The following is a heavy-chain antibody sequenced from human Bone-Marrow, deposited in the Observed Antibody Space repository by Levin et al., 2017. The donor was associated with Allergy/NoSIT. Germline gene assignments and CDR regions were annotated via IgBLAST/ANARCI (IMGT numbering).Heavy chain of an antibody. D-gene: IGHD3-10*01. V-gene: IGHV3-30*18. J-gene: IGHJ3*02. CDR3: AKDAYYYGGGSIPAFDI. CDR1: GFTFSSYG. CDR2: ISYDERNK. Sequence: GESLKISCAASGFTFSSYGMHWVRQTPGKGLEWVAVISYDERNKYYAGSVKGRFTISRDNSKNTLYLQMNSLRAEDTAVYYCAKDAYYYGGGSIPAFDIWGQGTMVTVSS.